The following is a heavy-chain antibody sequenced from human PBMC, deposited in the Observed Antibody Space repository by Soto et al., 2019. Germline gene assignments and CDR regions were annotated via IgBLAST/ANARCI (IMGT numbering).Heavy chain of an antibody. V-gene: IGHV3-23*01. CDR1: GFTFSSYA. D-gene: IGHD3-3*01. CDR2: ISGSGGST. Sequence: GGSLRLSCAASGFTFSSYAMSWVRQAPGKGLEWVSAISGSGGSTYYADSVKGRFTISRDNSKNTLYLQMNSLRAEDTAVYYCASRLRFLERVSGVYWGQGTLVTVSS. CDR3: ASRLRFLERVSGVY. J-gene: IGHJ4*02.